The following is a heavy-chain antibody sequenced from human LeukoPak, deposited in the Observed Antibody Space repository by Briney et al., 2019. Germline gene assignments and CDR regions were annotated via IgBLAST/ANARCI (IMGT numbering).Heavy chain of an antibody. CDR1: GDSVSSNSAA. J-gene: IGHJ4*02. V-gene: IGHV6-1*01. Sequence: SQTLSLPYAISGDSVSSNSAALNWIRQSPSRGLEWLGRTYYRSKWYIVYAVSVKSRMTITSDTSKNPSYLQLNSVTPDDTAVYYCARAQGATIYGFDSWGQGTPVTVSS. D-gene: IGHD5-12*01. CDR2: TYYRSKWYI. CDR3: ARAQGATIYGFDS.